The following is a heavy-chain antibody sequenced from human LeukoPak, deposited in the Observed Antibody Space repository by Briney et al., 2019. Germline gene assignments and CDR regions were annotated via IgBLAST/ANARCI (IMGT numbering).Heavy chain of an antibody. Sequence: PGGSLRLSCAASEFTFSSYGMHWVRQAPGKGLEWVAFIRYDGSNKYYADSVKGRFTISRDNSKNTLYLQMNSLRSEDTAVYYCAKEIWPTVTTPGPTYFDYWGQGTLVTVSS. J-gene: IGHJ4*02. V-gene: IGHV3-30*02. CDR1: EFTFSSYG. D-gene: IGHD4-17*01. CDR3: AKEIWPTVTTPGPTYFDY. CDR2: IRYDGSNK.